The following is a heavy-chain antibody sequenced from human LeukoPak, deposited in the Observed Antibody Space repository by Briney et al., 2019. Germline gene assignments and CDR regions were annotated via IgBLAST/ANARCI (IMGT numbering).Heavy chain of an antibody. J-gene: IGHJ4*02. V-gene: IGHV3-7*03. Sequence: GGSLRLSCRASGFTFDKHWMSWVRQAPGKGLEWVATIKQYGGDKYYVDSVKGRFTISRDNVENSLYLQMSSLTSEDTAVYYCARDFLVLYYYDSSGPVDYWGQGTLVTVSS. CDR1: GFTFDKHW. CDR2: IKQYGGDK. CDR3: ARDFLVLYYYDSSGPVDY. D-gene: IGHD3-22*01.